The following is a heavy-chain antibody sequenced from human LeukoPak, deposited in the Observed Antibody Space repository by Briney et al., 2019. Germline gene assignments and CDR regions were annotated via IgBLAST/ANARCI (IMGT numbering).Heavy chain of an antibody. D-gene: IGHD2-8*01. CDR3: AREFPVMANFDS. CDR2: VYASGST. J-gene: IGHJ4*02. CDR1: GASISNANYY. V-gene: IGHV4-61*02. Sequence: PSETLSLTCTVSGASISNANYYWSWIRQPAGKGLEWIGRVYASGSTNYYPSLKGRVTISVDTSKNQFSLKLNSVTAADTAVYYCAREFPVMANFDSWGQGTLVTVSS.